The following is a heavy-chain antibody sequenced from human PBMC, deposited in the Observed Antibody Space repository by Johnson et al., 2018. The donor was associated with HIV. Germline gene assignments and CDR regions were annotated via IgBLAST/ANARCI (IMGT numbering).Heavy chain of an antibody. Sequence: QVQLVESGGGVVQPGGSLRLSCVASGLPLSNYGMHWVRQAPGKGLEWVAFIRYDETNKDYADSVKGRFTISRDSSKNTLFLQMNSMRVDDTAVYYWAKEAPGRWELLIWAAFDMWGQGTMVTVSS. J-gene: IGHJ3*02. CDR2: IRYDETNK. V-gene: IGHV3-30*02. D-gene: IGHD4-23*01. CDR1: GLPLSNYG. CDR3: AKEAPGRWELLIWAAFDM.